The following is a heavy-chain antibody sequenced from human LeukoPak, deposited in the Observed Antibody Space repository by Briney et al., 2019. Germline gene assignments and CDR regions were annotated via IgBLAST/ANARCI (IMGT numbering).Heavy chain of an antibody. CDR3: ARYVVYGTGKYYFDY. J-gene: IGHJ4*02. Sequence: PSETLSLTCTVSGGSVSSTTYYWSWIRQPPGRGLEWIASNNYSRSTNYNPSLKSRVTISVDTSENQFSLRLSSVTAADTDVYYCARYVVYGTGKYYFDYWGQGTLVTVSS. D-gene: IGHD3-10*01. CDR1: GGSVSSTTYY. CDR2: NNYSRST. V-gene: IGHV4-39*01.